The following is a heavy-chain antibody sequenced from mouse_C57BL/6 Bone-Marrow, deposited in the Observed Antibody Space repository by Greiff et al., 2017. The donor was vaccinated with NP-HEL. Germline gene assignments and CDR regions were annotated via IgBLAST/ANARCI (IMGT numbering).Heavy chain of an antibody. CDR1: GYTFTSYW. CDR3: ARGPYDYGSNLYYFDY. D-gene: IGHD1-1*01. J-gene: IGHJ2*01. V-gene: IGHV1-61*01. CDR2: IYPSDSET. Sequence: QVQLQQPGAELVRPGSSVKLSCKASGYTFTSYWMDWVTQRPGQGLEWIGNIYPSDSETHYNQKFKDQATLTVDKSSSTAYMQLSSLTSGDSAVYYFARGPYDYGSNLYYFDYWGQGTTLTGSS.